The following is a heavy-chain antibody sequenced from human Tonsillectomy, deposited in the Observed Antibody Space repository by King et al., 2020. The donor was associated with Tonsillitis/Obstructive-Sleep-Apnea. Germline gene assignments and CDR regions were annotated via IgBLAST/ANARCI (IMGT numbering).Heavy chain of an antibody. CDR2: INHSGST. CDR3: AREDIVQVTVVMGGGFDY. J-gene: IGHJ4*02. V-gene: IGHV4-34*01. CDR1: GGSFSGYY. D-gene: IGHD2-2*01. Sequence: VQLQQWGAGLLKPSETLSLTCAVYGGSFSGYYWSWIRQPPGKGLEWIGEINHSGSTNYNPSLKSRVTISLDTSKKQFSLKLSSVTAADTAVYYCAREDIVQVTVVMGGGFDYWGQGTLVTVSS.